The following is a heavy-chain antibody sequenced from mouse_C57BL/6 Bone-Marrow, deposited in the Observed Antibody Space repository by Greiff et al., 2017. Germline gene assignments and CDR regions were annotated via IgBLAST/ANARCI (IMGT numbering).Heavy chain of an antibody. CDR2: IYPGDGDT. V-gene: IGHV1-80*01. CDR3: ARSDTRAMDY. Sequence: LVESGAELVKPGASVKISCKASGYAFSSYWMNWVKQRPGKGLEWIGQIYPGDGDTNYNGKFKGKATLTADKSSSAASMQLISLTSEDSAVYFCARSDTRAMDYWGQGSSVTVSS. CDR1: GYAFSSYW. J-gene: IGHJ4*01. D-gene: IGHD1-1*01.